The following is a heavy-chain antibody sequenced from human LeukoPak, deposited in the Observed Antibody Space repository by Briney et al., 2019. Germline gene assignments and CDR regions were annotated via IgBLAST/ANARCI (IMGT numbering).Heavy chain of an antibody. V-gene: IGHV4-34*01. Sequence: SETLSLTCAVYGGSFSGYYWSWIRQPPGKGLEWIGEINHSGSTNYNPSLKSRVTISVDTSKNQFSLKLSSVTAADTAVYYCARGPRYFDWLPFDYWGQGTLVTVSS. J-gene: IGHJ4*02. CDR2: INHSGST. D-gene: IGHD3-9*01. CDR3: ARGPRYFDWLPFDY. CDR1: GGSFSGYY.